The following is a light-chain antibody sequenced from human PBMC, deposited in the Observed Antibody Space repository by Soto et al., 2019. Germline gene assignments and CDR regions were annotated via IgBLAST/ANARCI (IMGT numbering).Light chain of an antibody. CDR2: EVN. CDR3: SSYTKTSTYV. J-gene: IGLJ1*01. Sequence: QSALTQPASVSGSPGQSITISCTGASTDVGAYNYVSWYQQRPGKAPKLMIYEVNNRPSGVSDRFSGSKSDNTASLTISGLQAEDEADYYCSSYTKTSTYVFGSGTKVTAL. CDR1: STDVGAYNY. V-gene: IGLV2-14*01.